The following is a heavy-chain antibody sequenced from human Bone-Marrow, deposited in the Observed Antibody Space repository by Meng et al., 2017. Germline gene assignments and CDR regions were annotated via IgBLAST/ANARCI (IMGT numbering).Heavy chain of an antibody. J-gene: IGHJ6*02. CDR1: GFSLSTSAVG. Sequence: SGPTLVKPTQTLTLTCAFSGFSLSTSAVGVGWIRQPPGKALEWLALIDWDDDKYYSTSLKTRLTISKDTSKNQVVLTMTNMDPVDTATYYCARLNGDYVYYYYYGMDVWGQGTTVTVSS. D-gene: IGHD4-17*01. CDR2: IDWDDDK. V-gene: IGHV2-70*01. CDR3: ARLNGDYVYYYYYGMDV.